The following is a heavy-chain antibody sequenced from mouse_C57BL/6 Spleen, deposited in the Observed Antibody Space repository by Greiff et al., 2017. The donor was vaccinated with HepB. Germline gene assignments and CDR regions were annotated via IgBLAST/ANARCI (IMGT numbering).Heavy chain of an antibody. J-gene: IGHJ4*01. CDR2: IYPYNGVS. D-gene: IGHD2-3*01. Sequence: EVQGVESGPELVKPGASVKISCKASGYSFTGYYMHWVKQSHGNILDWIGYIYPYNGVSSYNQKFKGKATFTVDKSSSTAYMELRSLTSEDSAVYYCARAGLYDGYYGAMDYWGQGPSVTVSS. CDR3: ARAGLYDGYYGAMDY. CDR1: GYSFTGYY. V-gene: IGHV1-31*01.